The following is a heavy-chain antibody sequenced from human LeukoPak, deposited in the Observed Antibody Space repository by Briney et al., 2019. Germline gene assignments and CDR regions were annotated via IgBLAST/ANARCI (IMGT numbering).Heavy chain of an antibody. D-gene: IGHD2-2*01. J-gene: IGHJ6*02. V-gene: IGHV4-31*03. Sequence: SQTLYLTCTVSGGSISSGGSYRSWIRQHPGKGLEWIGYIYYSGSTYYNPSLKSRVTISVDTSKNQFSLKLSSVTAADTAVYYCARGPYCSSTSCFGMDVWGQGTTVTVSS. CDR3: ARGPYCSSTSCFGMDV. CDR1: GGSISSGGSY. CDR2: IYYSGST.